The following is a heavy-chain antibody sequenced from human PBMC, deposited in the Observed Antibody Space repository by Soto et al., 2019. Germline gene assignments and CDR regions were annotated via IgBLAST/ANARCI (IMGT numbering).Heavy chain of an antibody. V-gene: IGHV3-15*07. Sequence: GSLRLSCAASGFTFSNAWMNWVRQAPGKGLEWDGRNKSKTDGGTTDYAAPVKGRFTISRDDSKNTLYLQMNSLKTYDTAVYYCTTSSGYYYYGMDVWGQGTTVTVSS. D-gene: IGHD3-10*01. CDR1: GFTFSNAW. CDR3: TTSSGYYYYGMDV. J-gene: IGHJ6*02. CDR2: NKSKTDGGTT.